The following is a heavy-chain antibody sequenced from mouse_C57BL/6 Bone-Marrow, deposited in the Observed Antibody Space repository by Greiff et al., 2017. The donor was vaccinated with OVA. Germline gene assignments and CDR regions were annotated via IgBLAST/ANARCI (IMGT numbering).Heavy chain of an antibody. D-gene: IGHD1-1*01. Sequence: EVKLMESGPGLVKPSQSLSLTCSVTGYSITSGYYWNWIRQFPGNKLEWMGYISYDGSNNYNPSLKNRISITRDTSKNQFFLKLNSVTTEDTATYYCARDHYGSWYFDVWGTGTTVTVSS. CDR1: GYSITSGYY. CDR2: ISYDGSN. J-gene: IGHJ1*03. CDR3: ARDHYGSWYFDV. V-gene: IGHV3-6*01.